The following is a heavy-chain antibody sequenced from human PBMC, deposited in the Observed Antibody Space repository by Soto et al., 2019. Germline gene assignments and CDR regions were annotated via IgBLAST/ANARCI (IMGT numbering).Heavy chain of an antibody. J-gene: IGHJ6*03. CDR2: INAGNGNT. CDR3: ARSTNYYYYMVV. D-gene: IGHD2-8*01. Sequence: QVQLVQSGAEVKKPGASVKVSCKASGYTFTSYAMHWVRQAPGQRLEWMGWINAGNGNTKYSQKFQGRVTITRDTSASTAYMELSSLRSEDTAVYYCARSTNYYYYMVVWGKGTTVTVSS. CDR1: GYTFTSYA. V-gene: IGHV1-3*01.